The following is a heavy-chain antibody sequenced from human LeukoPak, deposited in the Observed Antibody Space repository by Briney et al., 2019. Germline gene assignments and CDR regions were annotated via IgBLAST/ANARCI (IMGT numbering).Heavy chain of an antibody. CDR2: IYYSGST. V-gene: IGHV4-39*07. CDR1: GGSISSSSYY. D-gene: IGHD1-14*01. J-gene: IGHJ4*02. Sequence: SSEALSLTCTVSGGSISSSSYYWGWIRQPPGKGLEWIGSIYYSGSTYYNPSLKSRVTISVDTSKNQFSLKLSSVTAADTAVYYCARSRYLDYWGQGTLVTVSS. CDR3: ARSRYLDY.